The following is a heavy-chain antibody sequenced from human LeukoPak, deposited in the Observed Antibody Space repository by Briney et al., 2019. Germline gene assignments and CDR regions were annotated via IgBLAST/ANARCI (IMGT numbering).Heavy chain of an antibody. D-gene: IGHD3-22*01. J-gene: IGHJ5*02. V-gene: IGHV3-23*01. Sequence: GGSLRLSCAASGFTFSSYAMSWVRQAPGKGLEWVSAISGSGGSTYYADSVKGRFTISRDNSKNTLYLQMNSLRAEDTAVYYCAKSGDSSGYLMWSDPWGQGTLVTVSS. CDR1: GFTFSSYA. CDR2: ISGSGGST. CDR3: AKSGDSSGYLMWSDP.